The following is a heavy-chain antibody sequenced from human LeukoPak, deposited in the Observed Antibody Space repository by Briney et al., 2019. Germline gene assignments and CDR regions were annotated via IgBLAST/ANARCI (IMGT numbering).Heavy chain of an antibody. J-gene: IGHJ4*02. CDR3: ARENTMIEDY. V-gene: IGHV1-46*01. D-gene: IGHD3-22*01. CDR1: GYTFISNN. Sequence: ASVKVSCKASGYTFISNNMHWMRQAPGQGLEWMAILKPNSGSTTYAQKFQGRLTVTRDMSTSTVYMELSTLRSEDTAVYYCARENTMIEDYWGQGTLVTVSS. CDR2: LKPNSGST.